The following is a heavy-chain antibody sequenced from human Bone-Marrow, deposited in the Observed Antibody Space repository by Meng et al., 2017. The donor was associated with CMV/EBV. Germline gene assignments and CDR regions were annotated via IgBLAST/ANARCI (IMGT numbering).Heavy chain of an antibody. D-gene: IGHD4-17*01. J-gene: IGHJ6*02. CDR3: ERSYPNFYYSIDL. Sequence: GGSLRLSCAASGFTFTRFWMHWVRQAPGKGLVGVSRINNDGTDTGYADSVKGRFTNSRNNPKNTLYLQMNSLRAEDTAVFYCERSYPNFYYSIDLWGRGTTVTVSS. V-gene: IGHV3-74*01. CDR2: INNDGTDT. CDR1: GFTFTRFW.